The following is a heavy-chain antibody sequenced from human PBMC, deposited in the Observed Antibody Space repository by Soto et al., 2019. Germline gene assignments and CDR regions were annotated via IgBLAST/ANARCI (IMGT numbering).Heavy chain of an antibody. D-gene: IGHD6-6*01. CDR2: IYPGDSNI. CDR1: GYSFSSHW. Sequence: GESLKISCKGSGYSFSSHWIGCVRQMPGKVLEWMSIIYPGDSNIRYIPSFEGHIDMSADRSINIAYLRLSSLKASYTVTYYCARHLDESSSASGFDYCGQGTMVTASS. J-gene: IGHJ4*02. CDR3: ARHLDESSSASGFDY. V-gene: IGHV5-51*01.